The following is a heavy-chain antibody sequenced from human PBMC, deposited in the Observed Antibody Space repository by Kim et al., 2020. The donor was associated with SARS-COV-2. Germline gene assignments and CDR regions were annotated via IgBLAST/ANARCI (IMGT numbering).Heavy chain of an antibody. V-gene: IGHV6-1*01. Sequence: VSVKSRITITPATSKNQFSLQLNSVTPEDTAVYYCARDRSSGWIHDAFDIWGQGTMVTVSS. D-gene: IGHD6-19*01. J-gene: IGHJ3*02. CDR3: ARDRSSGWIHDAFDI.